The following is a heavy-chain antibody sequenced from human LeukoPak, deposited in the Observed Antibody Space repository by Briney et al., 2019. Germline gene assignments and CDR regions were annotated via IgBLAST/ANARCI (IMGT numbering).Heavy chain of an antibody. V-gene: IGHV3-23*01. J-gene: IGHJ4*02. CDR1: GFTFSTYA. D-gene: IGHD3-22*01. CDR3: AKELDSSGYFDY. Sequence: SGGSLRLSCAASGFTFSTYAMSWVRQAPGKGLEWVSAISGSGGKTYYADPVEGRFTIARDNSKNTLYLQMNSLRAEDTAVYYCAKELDSSGYFDYWGQGTLVTVSS. CDR2: ISGSGGKT.